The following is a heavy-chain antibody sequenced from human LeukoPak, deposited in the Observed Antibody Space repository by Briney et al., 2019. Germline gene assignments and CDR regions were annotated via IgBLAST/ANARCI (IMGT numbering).Heavy chain of an antibody. Sequence: GGSLRLSCTVSGFTVSSNSMSWVRQAPGKGLEWVSFIYSDNTHYSDSVKGRFTISRDNSKNTLYLQMNSLRAEDTAVYYCAKDSYYYDSSDYCHFDYWGQGTLVTVSS. D-gene: IGHD3-22*01. CDR1: GFTVSSNS. J-gene: IGHJ4*02. CDR3: AKDSYYYDSSDYCHFDY. V-gene: IGHV3-53*01. CDR2: IYSDNT.